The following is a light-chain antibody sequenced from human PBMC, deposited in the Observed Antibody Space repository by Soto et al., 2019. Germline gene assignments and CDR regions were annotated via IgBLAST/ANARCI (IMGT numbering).Light chain of an antibody. J-gene: IGLJ2*01. Sequence: QSALTQPASVSGSPGQSITISCTGTSSDVGGYNYVSWYQQYPGKAPKLMIYDVTNRPSGVSNRFSGSKSGSTASLTISGLQAEDEAHYYCSSYTSTSTLVVFGGGTKLTVL. V-gene: IGLV2-14*01. CDR2: DVT. CDR3: SSYTSTSTLVV. CDR1: SSDVGGYNY.